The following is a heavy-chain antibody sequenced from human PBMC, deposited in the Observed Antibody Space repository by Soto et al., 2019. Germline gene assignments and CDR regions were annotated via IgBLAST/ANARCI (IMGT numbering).Heavy chain of an antibody. Sequence: SETLSLTCAVYGGSFSGYYWSWIRQPPGKGLEWIGEINHSGNTNYNPSLKSRVTISVDTSKNQFSLKLSSVTAADTAVYYCARVNYDYVWGNYYGMDVWGQGTTVTVS. CDR3: ARVNYDYVWGNYYGMDV. CDR1: GGSFSGYY. V-gene: IGHV4-34*01. CDR2: INHSGNT. D-gene: IGHD3-16*01. J-gene: IGHJ6*02.